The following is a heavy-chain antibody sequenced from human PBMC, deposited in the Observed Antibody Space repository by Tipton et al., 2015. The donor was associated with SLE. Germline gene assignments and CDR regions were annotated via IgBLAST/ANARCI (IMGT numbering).Heavy chain of an antibody. CDR1: GYTFTGYY. D-gene: IGHD6-19*01. J-gene: IGHJ4*02. CDR2: INPNSGGT. CDR3: ARAFGAVAGTYDY. Sequence: QLVQSGAEVKKPGASVKVSCKASGYTFTGYYMHWVRQAPGQGLEWMGWINPNSGGTNYAQKLQGRVTMTTDTSTSTAYMELRGLRSDDTAVYYCARAFGAVAGTYDYWGQGTLVTVSS. V-gene: IGHV1-2*02.